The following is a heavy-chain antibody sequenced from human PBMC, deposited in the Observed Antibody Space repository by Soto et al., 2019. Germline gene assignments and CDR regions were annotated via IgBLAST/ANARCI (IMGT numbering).Heavy chain of an antibody. Sequence: EVQLLESGGDLVQPGGSLRLSCAASGFTISSFSMHWIRQTPGRGLEWVSTISGGSGNIDYADSVKGRFTISRDNSRNALYPHMPRVRVEAAATSSFANNECGGAAKLWGQGTRVSVSS. V-gene: IGHV3-23*01. CDR2: ISGGSGNI. CDR3: ANNECGGAAKL. CDR1: GFTISSFS. D-gene: IGHD1-26*01. J-gene: IGHJ1*01.